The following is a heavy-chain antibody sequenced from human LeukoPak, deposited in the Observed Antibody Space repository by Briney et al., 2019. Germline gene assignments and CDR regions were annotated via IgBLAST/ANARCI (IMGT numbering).Heavy chain of an antibody. J-gene: IGHJ5*02. V-gene: IGHV1-46*01. CDR3: ARVLYGDFPWFDP. Sequence: ASVKVSCKTTGNTLTSYYVHWVRQAPGQGLEWMGIINPSGGSTNYVQKFQGRVPMTRDTSAGTVYMELSSLRSEDTAVYYCARVLYGDFPWFDPWGQGTLVTVSS. D-gene: IGHD4-17*01. CDR2: INPSGGST. CDR1: GNTLTSYY.